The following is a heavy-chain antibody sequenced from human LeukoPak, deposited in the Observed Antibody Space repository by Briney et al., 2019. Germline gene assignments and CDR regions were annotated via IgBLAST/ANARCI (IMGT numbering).Heavy chain of an antibody. Sequence: GASVKVSCKASGYTFTSYGVSWVRQAPGQGLEWMGWISAYNGSTNYAQKLQGRVTMTTDTSTSTAYMELRSLRSDDTAVYYCASEGAYCGGDCYAYWGQGTLVTVSS. CDR1: GYTFTSYG. CDR2: ISAYNGST. CDR3: ASEGAYCGGDCYAY. V-gene: IGHV1-18*01. J-gene: IGHJ4*02. D-gene: IGHD2-21*02.